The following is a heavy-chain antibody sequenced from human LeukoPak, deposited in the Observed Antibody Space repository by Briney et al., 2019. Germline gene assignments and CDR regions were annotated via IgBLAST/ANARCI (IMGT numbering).Heavy chain of an antibody. J-gene: IGHJ4*02. Sequence: HWASVKVSCKASGYTFTSYYMHWVRQAPGQGLEWMGIINPSGGSTSYAQKFQGRVTITADESTSTAYMELSSLRSEDTAVYYCARGSDSGQWLVHHWGQGTLVTVSS. CDR2: INPSGGST. CDR1: GYTFTSYY. CDR3: ARGSDSGQWLVHH. D-gene: IGHD6-19*01. V-gene: IGHV1-46*01.